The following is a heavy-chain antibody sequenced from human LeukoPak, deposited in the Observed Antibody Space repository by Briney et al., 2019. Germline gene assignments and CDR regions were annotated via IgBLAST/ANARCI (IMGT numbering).Heavy chain of an antibody. CDR2: INPSGGST. V-gene: IGHV1-46*01. CDR3: ANICSSTSCYLDY. CDR1: RYTFTSYY. D-gene: IGHD2-2*01. Sequence: GASVKVSCKASRYTFTSYYMHWVRQAPGQGLAWMGIINPSGGSTSYAQKFQGRVTMTRDTSTSTVYMELSSLRSEDTAVYYCANICSSTSCYLDYWGQGTLVTVSS. J-gene: IGHJ4*02.